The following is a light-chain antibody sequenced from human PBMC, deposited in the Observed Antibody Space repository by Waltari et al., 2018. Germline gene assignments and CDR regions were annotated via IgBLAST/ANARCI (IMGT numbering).Light chain of an antibody. Sequence: DVVMTQSPLSLPVTLGQPASISCQSSKNLVHSDGNTYLNWFHQRPGQSPRRLIYKVSNRDSGVPDRFSGSGSGTDFTLKISRVEAEDVGVYYCMQSIHWPWTFGQGTKVEIK. CDR3: MQSIHWPWT. CDR2: KVS. CDR1: KNLVHSDGNTY. J-gene: IGKJ1*01. V-gene: IGKV2-30*02.